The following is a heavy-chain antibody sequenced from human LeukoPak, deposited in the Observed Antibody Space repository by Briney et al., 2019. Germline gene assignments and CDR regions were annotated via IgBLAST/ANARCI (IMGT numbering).Heavy chain of an antibody. Sequence: GGSLRLSCAASGFTFSYYAKHWVRQAPGRGLEWVAVISYDGSKKDYADSVKGRFTISRDNSKNTLYVQMNSLRLEDTAVYYCAGDRAELNIYYYYGMDVWGQGTTVTVSS. CDR3: AGDRAELNIYYYYGMDV. V-gene: IGHV3-30-3*01. CDR2: ISYDGSKK. CDR1: GFTFSYYA. D-gene: IGHD1-26*01. J-gene: IGHJ6*02.